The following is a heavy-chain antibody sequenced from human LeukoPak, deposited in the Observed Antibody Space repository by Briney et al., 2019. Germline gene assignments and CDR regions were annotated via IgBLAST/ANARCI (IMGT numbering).Heavy chain of an antibody. V-gene: IGHV3-9*01. D-gene: IGHD6-19*01. J-gene: IGHJ4*02. CDR2: ISWNSDNI. Sequence: PGRSLRLSCAASGFTFDDYAMHWVRQAPGKGLEWVSGISWNSDNIGYADSVKGRFTISRDNAKNSLFVQMNSLRAEDTALYFCAKDPRAVAGYYFDYWGQGILVTVSP. CDR3: AKDPRAVAGYYFDY. CDR1: GFTFDDYA.